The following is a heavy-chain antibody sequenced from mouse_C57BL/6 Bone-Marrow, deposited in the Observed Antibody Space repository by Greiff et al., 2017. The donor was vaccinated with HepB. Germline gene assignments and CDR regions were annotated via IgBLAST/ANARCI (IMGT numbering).Heavy chain of an antibody. CDR2: ISSGGDYI. Sequence: EVQVVESGEGLVKPGGSLKLSCAASGFTFSSYAMSWVRQTPEKRLEWVAYISSGGDYIYYADTVKGRFTISRDNARNTLYLQMSSLKSADTAMYYCTREGFTTVVATNFDYWGQGTTLTVSS. CDR3: TREGFTTVVATNFDY. CDR1: GFTFSSYA. V-gene: IGHV5-9-1*02. D-gene: IGHD1-1*01. J-gene: IGHJ2*01.